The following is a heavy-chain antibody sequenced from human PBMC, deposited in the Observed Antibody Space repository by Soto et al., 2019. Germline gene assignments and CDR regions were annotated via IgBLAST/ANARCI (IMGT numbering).Heavy chain of an antibody. CDR1: GYTFTNYY. CDR2: INPSAGRT. D-gene: IGHD1-26*01. Sequence: ASVKVSCKASGYTFTNYYIHWVRQAPGQGPEWMGIINPSAGRTTYTQKFQGRVTMIRDTSTSTVYMELSSLTSEDTAVYYCARVSASYWPFDYWGQGTLVTVYS. V-gene: IGHV1-46*01. J-gene: IGHJ4*02. CDR3: ARVSASYWPFDY.